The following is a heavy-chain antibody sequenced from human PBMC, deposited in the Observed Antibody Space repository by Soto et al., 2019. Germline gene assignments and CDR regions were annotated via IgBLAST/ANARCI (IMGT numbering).Heavy chain of an antibody. CDR3: ARDYRWLQFMDWFDP. J-gene: IGHJ5*02. Sequence: RASVKVSCKASGYTFTGYYMHWVRQAPGQGLEWMGWINPNSGGTNYAQKFQGRVTMTRDTSISTAYMELSRLRSDDTAVYYCARDYRWLQFMDWFDPWGQGTLVTVSS. CDR2: INPNSGGT. CDR1: GYTFTGYY. D-gene: IGHD5-12*01. V-gene: IGHV1-2*02.